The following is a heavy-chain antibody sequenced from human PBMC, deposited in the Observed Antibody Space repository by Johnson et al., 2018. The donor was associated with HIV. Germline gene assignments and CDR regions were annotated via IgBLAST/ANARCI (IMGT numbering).Heavy chain of an antibody. CDR2: IWYDGSNV. Sequence: QVQLVESGGGVVQPGGSLRLSCAASGFTFSSYGMHWVRQAPGKGLEWVAAIWYDGSNVYYADSVRGRFPISRDNSKNTLYLQMNSLRADDTAVYYCARTTRMVGAFNIWGQGTMVTVSS. CDR3: ARTTRMVGAFNI. V-gene: IGHV3-33*01. D-gene: IGHD2-15*01. J-gene: IGHJ3*02. CDR1: GFTFSSYG.